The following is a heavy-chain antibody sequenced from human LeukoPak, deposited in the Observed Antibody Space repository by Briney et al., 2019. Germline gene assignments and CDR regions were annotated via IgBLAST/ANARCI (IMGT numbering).Heavy chain of an antibody. J-gene: IGHJ6*02. CDR3: ARDEGADFWSGYSYYYYGMDV. Sequence: PGGSLRLPCAASGFTFSDYYMSWIRQAPGKGLEWVSYISSSGSTIYYADSVKGRFTISRDNAKNSLYLQMNSLRAEDTAVYYCARDEGADFWSGYSYYYYGMDVWGQGTTVTVSS. CDR2: ISSSGSTI. CDR1: GFTFSDYY. D-gene: IGHD3-3*01. V-gene: IGHV3-11*01.